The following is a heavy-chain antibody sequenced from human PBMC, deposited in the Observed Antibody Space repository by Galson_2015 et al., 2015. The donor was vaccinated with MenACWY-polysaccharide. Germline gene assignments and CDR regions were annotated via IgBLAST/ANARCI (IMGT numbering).Heavy chain of an antibody. CDR3: VRRLTPRCFDY. CDR2: ISSSGSTI. Sequence: SLRLSCAASGFTFSDYYMSWIRQAPGKGLEWVSYISSSGSTISYADSVKGRFTISRDNAQNSLYLQVNSLRAEDTAVYYCVRRLTPRCFDYWGQGTLITVSS. CDR1: GFTFSDYY. V-gene: IGHV3-11*01. D-gene: IGHD2-8*01. J-gene: IGHJ4*02.